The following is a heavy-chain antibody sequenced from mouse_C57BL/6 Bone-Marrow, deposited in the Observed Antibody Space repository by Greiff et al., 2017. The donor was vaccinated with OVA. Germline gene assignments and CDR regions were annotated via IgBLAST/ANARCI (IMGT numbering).Heavy chain of an antibody. CDR1: GYTFTSYW. CDR3: ARYYGSSPWFAY. D-gene: IGHD1-1*01. CDR2: IYPGSGST. Sequence: VQLQQPGAELVKPGASVKMSCKASGYTFTSYWITWVKQRPGQGLEWIGDIYPGSGSTNYNEKFKSKATLTVDTSSSTAYMQLSSLTSEDSAVYYCARYYGSSPWFAYWGQGTLVTVSA. V-gene: IGHV1-55*01. J-gene: IGHJ3*01.